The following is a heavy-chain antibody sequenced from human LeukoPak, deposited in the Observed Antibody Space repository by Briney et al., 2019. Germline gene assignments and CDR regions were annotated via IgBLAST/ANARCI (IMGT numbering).Heavy chain of an antibody. D-gene: IGHD6-19*01. CDR3: ARGLTYSSGWYDLYYYYYYMDV. V-gene: IGHV1-8*02. CDR2: MNPNSGNT. J-gene: IGHJ6*03. CDR1: GYTFTSYY. Sequence: ASVKVSCKASGYTFTSYYMHWVRQAPGQGLEWMGWMNPNSGNTGYAQKFQGRVTMTRNTSISTAYMELSSLRSEDTAVYYCARGLTYSSGWYDLYYYYYYMDVWGKGTTVTISS.